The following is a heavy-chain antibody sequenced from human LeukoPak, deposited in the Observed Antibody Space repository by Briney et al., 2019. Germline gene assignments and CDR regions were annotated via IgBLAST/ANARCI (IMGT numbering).Heavy chain of an antibody. Sequence: NPSETLSLTCAVSGGSISSGGYSWSWIRQPPGKGLEWIGYIYHSGSTYYNPSLKSRVTISVDRSKNQFSLKLSSVTAADTAVYYCARGGYNYGTGWDYFDYWGQGTLVTVSS. CDR1: GGSISSGGYS. J-gene: IGHJ4*02. CDR3: ARGGYNYGTGWDYFDY. D-gene: IGHD5-18*01. CDR2: IYHSGST. V-gene: IGHV4-30-2*01.